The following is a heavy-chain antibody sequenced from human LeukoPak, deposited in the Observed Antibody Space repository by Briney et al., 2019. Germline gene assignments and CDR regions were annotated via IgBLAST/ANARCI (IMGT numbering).Heavy chain of an antibody. CDR1: GFTFGAYW. J-gene: IGHJ5*02. CDR3: ARNWAVNSFGH. Sequence: PGGSLRLSCAASGFTFGAYWMTWVRQSPGKGLEWVAKINQDGSEKYFLDSVKGRFTISRDNAKSSLYLQMDSLRAEDSAVYYCARNWAVNSFGHWGQGTLVTVSS. CDR2: INQDGSEK. V-gene: IGHV3-7*01. D-gene: IGHD7-27*01.